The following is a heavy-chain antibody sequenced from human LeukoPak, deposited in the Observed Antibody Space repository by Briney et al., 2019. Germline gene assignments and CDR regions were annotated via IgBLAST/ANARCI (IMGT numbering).Heavy chain of an antibody. V-gene: IGHV1-46*01. J-gene: IGHJ5*02. CDR2: INPGGDST. CDR3: ARDNSLGATAAGGKTAWWFDP. CDR1: GYSFTSYY. Sequence: SVKVSCKPSGYSFTSYYMHWVRQAPGQGLEWMGIINPGGDSTSYAQKFQGRVTMTRDMSTSTDYMELSSLRYEDTAVYYCARDNSLGATAAGGKTAWWFDPWGQGTLVTVSS. D-gene: IGHD1-26*01.